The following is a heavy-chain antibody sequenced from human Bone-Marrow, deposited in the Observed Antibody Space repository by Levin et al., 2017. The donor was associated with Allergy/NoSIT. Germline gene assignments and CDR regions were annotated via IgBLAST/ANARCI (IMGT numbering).Heavy chain of an antibody. Sequence: PGGSLRLSCAASGFTFSSYGMHWVRQAPGKGLEWVAVIWYDGSNKYYADSVKGRFTISRDNSKNTLYLQMNSLRAEDTAVYYCARDSLAQQPLSWFDPWGQGTLVTVSS. V-gene: IGHV3-33*01. D-gene: IGHD6-13*01. CDR3: ARDSLAQQPLSWFDP. CDR2: IWYDGSNK. J-gene: IGHJ5*02. CDR1: GFTFSSYG.